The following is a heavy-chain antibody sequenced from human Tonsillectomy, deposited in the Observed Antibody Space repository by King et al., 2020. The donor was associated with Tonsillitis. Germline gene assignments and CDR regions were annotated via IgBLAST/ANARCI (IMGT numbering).Heavy chain of an antibody. CDR3: AKDIALLDYGGNSALDD. V-gene: IGHV3-30*02. CDR1: GFTFSSYG. J-gene: IGHJ4*02. CDR2: IRYYGSNK. D-gene: IGHD4-23*01. Sequence: VQLVESVGGVVQPGGSLRLSCAASGFTFSSYGMHWVRQAPGKGLEWVAFIRYYGSNKYYADSVKGRFTISRDNSKNTLYLQMNSLRAEDTAVYYCAKDIALLDYGGNSALDDWCQRTLVTVSS.